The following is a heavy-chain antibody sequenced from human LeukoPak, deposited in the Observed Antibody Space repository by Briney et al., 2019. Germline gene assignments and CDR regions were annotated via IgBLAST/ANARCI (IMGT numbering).Heavy chain of an antibody. CDR3: ARVGCSGGSCYWSDY. CDR1: GGSFSGYY. D-gene: IGHD2-15*01. Sequence: PSETLPLTCAVYGGSFSGYYWSWIRQPPGKGLEWIGEINHSGSTNYNPSLKSRVTISVDTSKNQFSLKLSSVTAADTAVYYCARVGCSGGSCYWSDYWGQGTLVTVSS. V-gene: IGHV4-34*01. CDR2: INHSGST. J-gene: IGHJ4*02.